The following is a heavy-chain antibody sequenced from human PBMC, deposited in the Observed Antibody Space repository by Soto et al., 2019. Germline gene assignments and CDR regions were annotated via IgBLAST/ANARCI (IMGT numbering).Heavy chain of an antibody. CDR2: IIPIFGTA. D-gene: IGHD4-4*01. CDR1: VGTFSSYA. V-gene: IGHV1-69*13. Sequence: AASVKVSCKASVGTFSSYAIICVRQAPGQGLEWMGGIIPIFGTANYAQKFQGRVTITADESTSTAYMGLSSLRSEDTAMYYCATHSPQRGMDVWGQGTTVNVS. J-gene: IGHJ6*02. CDR3: ATHSPQRGMDV.